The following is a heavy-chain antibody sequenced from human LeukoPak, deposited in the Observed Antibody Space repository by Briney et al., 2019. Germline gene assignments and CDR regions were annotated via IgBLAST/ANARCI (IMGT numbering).Heavy chain of an antibody. Sequence: GGSLRLSCAASGFTFSSYAMHWVRQAPGKGLEWVAVISYDGSNKYYADSMKGRFTISRDNSKNTLYLQMNSLRAEDTAVYYYAREVLRKFDYWGQGTLVTVSS. J-gene: IGHJ4*02. D-gene: IGHD4-17*01. V-gene: IGHV3-30*04. CDR1: GFTFSSYA. CDR2: ISYDGSNK. CDR3: AREVLRKFDY.